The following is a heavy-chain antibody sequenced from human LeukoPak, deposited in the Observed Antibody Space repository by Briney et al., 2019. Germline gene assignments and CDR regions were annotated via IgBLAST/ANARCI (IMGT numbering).Heavy chain of an antibody. CDR2: IYYSGST. J-gene: IGHJ4*02. V-gene: IGHV4-59*12. CDR3: AREDQQLVDY. Sequence: PSETLSLTCTVSGGSISSYYWSWIRQPPGKGLEWIGYIYYSGSTNYNPSLKSRVTMSVDTSKNQFSLKLSSVTAADTAVYYCAREDQQLVDYWGQGTLVTVSS. CDR1: GGSISSYY. D-gene: IGHD6-13*01.